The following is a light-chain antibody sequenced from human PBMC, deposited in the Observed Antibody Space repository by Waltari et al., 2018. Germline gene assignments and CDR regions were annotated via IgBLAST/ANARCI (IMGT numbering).Light chain of an antibody. Sequence: QSVLTQPPSVSGAPGQRVTISCTGSSPNIGAGYDAHWYHELPGTAPKRRNEGHSKRRSGVADRFSGSKSGTSASLAIPGLQAEDEADYYCQSYDSSLSGVVFGGGTKLTVL. CDR1: SPNIGAGYD. CDR3: QSYDSSLSGVV. J-gene: IGLJ2*01. CDR2: GHS. V-gene: IGLV1-40*01.